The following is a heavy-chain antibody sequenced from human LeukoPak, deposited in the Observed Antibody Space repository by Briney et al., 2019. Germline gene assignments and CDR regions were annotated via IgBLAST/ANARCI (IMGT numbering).Heavy chain of an antibody. CDR2: VHPNSGNK. V-gene: IGHV1-8*01. D-gene: IGHD1-14*01. CDR3: GRGPRNDP. Sequence: SSVTVSCKTSGYPVTTYEFNWVRQAAGQGLEWMGWVHPNSGNKAYAHKSQGRVTMTRETSISTAYMELGGLRSDDAAVDFCGRGPRNDPWGQGTLVTVSS. J-gene: IGHJ5*02. CDR1: GYPVTTYE.